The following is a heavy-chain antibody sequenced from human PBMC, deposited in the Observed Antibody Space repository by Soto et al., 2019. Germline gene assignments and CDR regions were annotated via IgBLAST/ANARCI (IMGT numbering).Heavy chain of an antibody. CDR3: ARGERIMITFGGVNLYAFDI. Sequence: PGGSLRLSCSGSGFTFADYAMTWFRQAPGRGLEWVSGISGLDGSTYYADSVKGRFTISRDNSKNTLYLQMDSLRAEDTAVYYCARGERIMITFGGVNLYAFDIWGQGTMVTVSS. J-gene: IGHJ3*02. CDR2: ISGLDGST. CDR1: GFTFADYA. V-gene: IGHV3-23*01. D-gene: IGHD3-16*01.